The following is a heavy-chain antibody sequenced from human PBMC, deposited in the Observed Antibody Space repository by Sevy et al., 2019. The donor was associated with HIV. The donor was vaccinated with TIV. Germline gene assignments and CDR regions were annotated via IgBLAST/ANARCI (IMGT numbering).Heavy chain of an antibody. Sequence: ASVKVSCKVSGYTLTELSMHWVRQAPGKGLEWMGSFDPEEGETIYQQKFQGRVTLTEDTSTDTAYMELSSLRSEDTAVYYCATTKDYYDSSGYPLDYWGQGTLVTVSS. CDR3: ATTKDYYDSSGYPLDY. CDR2: FDPEEGET. CDR1: GYTLTELS. V-gene: IGHV1-24*01. J-gene: IGHJ4*02. D-gene: IGHD3-22*01.